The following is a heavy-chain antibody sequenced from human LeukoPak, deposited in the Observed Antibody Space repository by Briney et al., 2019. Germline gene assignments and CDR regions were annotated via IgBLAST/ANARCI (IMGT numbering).Heavy chain of an antibody. D-gene: IGHD6-19*01. V-gene: IGHV3-53*01. J-gene: IGHJ4*02. CDR3: ARVRQWLVDY. CDR1: GFDVSSNY. CDR2: LYRDGTT. Sequence: PGGSLRLSCVASGFDVSSNYMSWVRQAPGKGLDWVSLLYRDGTTYYADSVKGRFTISRDNSKNTLCLQMNSLRAEDTAVYYCARVRQWLVDYWGQGTLVTVSS.